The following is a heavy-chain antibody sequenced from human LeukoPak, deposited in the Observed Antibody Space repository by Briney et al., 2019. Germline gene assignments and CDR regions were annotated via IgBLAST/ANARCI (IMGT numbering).Heavy chain of an antibody. J-gene: IGHJ6*03. CDR2: ISYDGSNK. CDR1: EFTFSSYS. D-gene: IGHD3-3*01. V-gene: IGHV3-30*03. CDR3: ARDGYYDFWSGYYYYYYYMDV. Sequence: GGSLRLSCAASEFTFSSYSMSWVRQAPGKGLEGVAVISYDGSNKYYADSVKGRFTISRDNSKNTLYLQMNSLRAEDTAVYYCARDGYYDFWSGYYYYYYYMDVWGKGTTVTVSS.